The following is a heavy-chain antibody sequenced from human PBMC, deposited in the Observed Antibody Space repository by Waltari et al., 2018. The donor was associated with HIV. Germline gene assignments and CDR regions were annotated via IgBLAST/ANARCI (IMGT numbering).Heavy chain of an antibody. CDR1: GGSFTSYS. CDR2: VIPMSGTT. J-gene: IGHJ4*02. V-gene: IGHV1-69*08. Sequence: QVQLVQSGAEVRTPGSSVKVSCKASGGSFTSYSINWVRQAPGQGLEWMGRVIPMSGTTNKAQKFQGIVTITAYKSTTTSYMELTSLRTEDTAVYYCASARETMGVDFDFWGQGTLVTVSS. D-gene: IGHD3-10*01. CDR3: ASARETMGVDFDF.